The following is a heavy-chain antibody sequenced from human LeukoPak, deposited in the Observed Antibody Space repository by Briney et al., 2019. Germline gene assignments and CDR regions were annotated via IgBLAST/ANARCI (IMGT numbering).Heavy chain of an antibody. V-gene: IGHV1-2*02. D-gene: IGHD3-22*01. CDR1: GYTFTGYY. J-gene: IGHJ4*02. Sequence: GASVKVSCKASGYTFTGYYMHWVRQAPGQGLEWRGWINPNSGGTNYAQKFQGRVTMTRDTSISTAYMELSRLRSDDTAVYYCARALSSVRIYFDYWGQGTLVTVSS. CDR2: INPNSGGT. CDR3: ARALSSVRIYFDY.